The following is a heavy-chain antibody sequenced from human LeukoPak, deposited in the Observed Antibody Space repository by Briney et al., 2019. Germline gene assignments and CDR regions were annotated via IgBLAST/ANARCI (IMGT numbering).Heavy chain of an antibody. J-gene: IGHJ5*02. CDR1: GFTFSSYA. CDR3: ARETYYYGSGMNWFDP. CDR2: ISYDGSNK. D-gene: IGHD3-10*01. V-gene: IGHV3-30-3*01. Sequence: GRSLRLSCAASGFTFSSYAMHWVRQAPGKGLEWVAVISYDGSNKYYADSVKGRFTISRDNSKNTLYLQMNSLRAEGTAVYYCARETYYYGSGMNWFDPWGQGTLVTVSS.